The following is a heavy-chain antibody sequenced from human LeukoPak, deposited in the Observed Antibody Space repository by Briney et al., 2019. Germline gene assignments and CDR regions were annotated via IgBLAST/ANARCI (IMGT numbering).Heavy chain of an antibody. J-gene: IGHJ5*02. Sequence: PSETLSLTCTVSGGSISSYYWSWIRQPPGKGLEWIGYIYYSGSTNYDPSLKSRVTISVDTSKNQFSLKLSSVTAADTAVYYCARDVPGTTPGGWFDPWGQGTLVTVSS. D-gene: IGHD1-1*01. CDR3: ARDVPGTTPGGWFDP. CDR2: IYYSGST. CDR1: GGSISSYY. V-gene: IGHV4-59*01.